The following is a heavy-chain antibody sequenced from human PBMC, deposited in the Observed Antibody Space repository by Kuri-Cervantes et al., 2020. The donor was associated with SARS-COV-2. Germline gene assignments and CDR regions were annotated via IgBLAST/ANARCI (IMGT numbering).Heavy chain of an antibody. Sequence: SESLCLTCTVSGAPITIYYWSWIRQSPGKGLEWIGYISETGGTNYNPSLKSRVTMSVDKSKKQSSLKMNSVNAADTAVYYCARGTTPVYVSGPLCYHLDLWGQGTLVTVSS. D-gene: IGHD3-10*01. V-gene: IGHV4-59*01. CDR2: ISETGGT. J-gene: IGHJ5*02. CDR1: GAPITIYY. CDR3: ARGTTPVYVSGPLCYHLDL.